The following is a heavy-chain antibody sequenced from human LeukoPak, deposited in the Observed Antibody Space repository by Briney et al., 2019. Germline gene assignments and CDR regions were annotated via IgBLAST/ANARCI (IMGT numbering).Heavy chain of an antibody. Sequence: GGSLRLSCGASGFTVSNNYMNWVRQAPGKGLEWVSVIYSGGSTHYPDSVKGRFAISRDNSKNTLYLQMNSLRAEDTAVYYCAREYQGMDVWGQGTTVTVS. J-gene: IGHJ6*02. CDR2: IYSGGST. CDR1: GFTVSNNY. CDR3: AREYQGMDV. V-gene: IGHV3-53*01. D-gene: IGHD2-2*01.